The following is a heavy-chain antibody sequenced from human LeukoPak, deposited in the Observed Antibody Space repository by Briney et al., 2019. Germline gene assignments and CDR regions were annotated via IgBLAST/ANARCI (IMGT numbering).Heavy chain of an antibody. Sequence: GGSLRLSCAGSGFTFSRYTFNWVRQAPRRGLEWVSAISGDSKYIYYTDSVKGRFTISRDNSKNTLHLQMNSLRAEDTAVYYCAKDSAGGVIMVDYFDYWGQGTLVTVSS. CDR1: GFTFSRYT. CDR2: ISGDSKYI. D-gene: IGHD3-10*01. CDR3: AKDSAGGVIMVDYFDY. V-gene: IGHV3-21*04. J-gene: IGHJ4*02.